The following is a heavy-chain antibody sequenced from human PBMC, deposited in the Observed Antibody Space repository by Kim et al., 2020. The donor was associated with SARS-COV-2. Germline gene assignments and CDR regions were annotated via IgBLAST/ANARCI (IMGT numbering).Heavy chain of an antibody. Sequence: GGSLRLSCAASGFTFSSYGMHWVRQAPGKGLEWVAVISYDGSNKYYADSVKGRFTISRDNSKNTLYLQMNSLRAEDTAVYYCAKEAGLDYYDSSGYCMDVWGQGTKVTVSS. J-gene: IGHJ6*02. CDR1: GFTFSSYG. V-gene: IGHV3-30*18. CDR3: AKEAGLDYYDSSGYCMDV. D-gene: IGHD3-22*01. CDR2: ISYDGSNK.